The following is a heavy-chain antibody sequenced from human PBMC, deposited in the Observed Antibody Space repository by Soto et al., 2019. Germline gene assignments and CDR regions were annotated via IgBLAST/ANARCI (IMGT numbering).Heavy chain of an antibody. Sequence: EVQLVESGGGLVQPGGSLRLSCVASGFTFSSYWMSWARQVPGRGLEWLAKIKQDGSEKNYVDSVRGRFTISRDNAKSSLYLEMNSLGADDTAVYFCSRGSRGAAGGSSWGQGTLVTVSA. CDR2: IKQDGSEK. D-gene: IGHD6-13*01. J-gene: IGHJ5*02. CDR3: SRGSRGAAGGSS. V-gene: IGHV3-7*03. CDR1: GFTFSSYW.